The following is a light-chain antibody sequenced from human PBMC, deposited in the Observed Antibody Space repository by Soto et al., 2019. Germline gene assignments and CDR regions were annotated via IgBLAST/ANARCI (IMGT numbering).Light chain of an antibody. V-gene: IGKV1-39*01. CDR1: QNIRSR. Sequence: DFQMTQSPSTLSASVGDRVTITCRASQNIRSRLAWFQQKPGKAPKLLIYDASSLESGVPSRFSGSGSGTDFTLTISSLQPEDFASYYCQQSYSSPRTFGQGTKVDIK. J-gene: IGKJ1*01. CDR2: DAS. CDR3: QQSYSSPRT.